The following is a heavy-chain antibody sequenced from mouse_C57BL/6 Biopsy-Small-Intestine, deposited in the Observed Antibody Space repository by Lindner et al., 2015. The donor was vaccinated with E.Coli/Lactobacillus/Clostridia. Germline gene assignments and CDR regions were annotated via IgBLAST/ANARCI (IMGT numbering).Heavy chain of an antibody. Sequence: VQLQESGPELVKPGASVKMSCKASGYSFSGYFMNWVKQSHGKSLEWIGRINPNNGDTFYNQKFKGEATLTVDKSSSTTHMALRSLTSEDSALYYCAREAPYYYAMDYWGQGTSVTVSS. CDR1: GYSFSGYF. V-gene: IGHV1-20*01. CDR2: INPNNGDT. J-gene: IGHJ4*01. CDR3: AREAPYYYAMDY.